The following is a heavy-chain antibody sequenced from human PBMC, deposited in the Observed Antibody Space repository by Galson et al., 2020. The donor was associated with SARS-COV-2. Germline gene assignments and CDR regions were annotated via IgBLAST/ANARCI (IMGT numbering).Heavy chain of an antibody. V-gene: IGHV4-59*01. Sequence: ASETLSLTCTVSGGSIRSYYWSWIRQPPGKGLEWIGYIYYSGRTSHNPSLKSRVTVSVDTSKNQFSLKLSSVTAADTAVYYCARDIAAAGTGFDQWGQGILVTVSS. CDR1: GGSIRSYY. CDR3: ARDIAAAGTGFDQ. D-gene: IGHD6-13*01. CDR2: IYYSGRT. J-gene: IGHJ4*02.